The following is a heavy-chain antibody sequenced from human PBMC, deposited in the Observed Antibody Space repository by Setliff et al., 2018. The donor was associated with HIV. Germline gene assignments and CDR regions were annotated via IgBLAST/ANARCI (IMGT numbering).Heavy chain of an antibody. CDR2: IHTSTGKP. J-gene: IGHJ4*02. CDR1: GDSFTTYS. CDR3: ARNSPFPPSSRAHFDF. V-gene: IGHV7-4-1*02. D-gene: IGHD2-2*01. Sequence: ASVKVSCKASGDSFTTYSINWLRQAPGQGPEWMGWIHTSTGKPTYVRDFTGRFVFSLDTSVNTAFLQISDLKTEDTAVYYCARNSPFPPSSRAHFDFWGPGTLGTVSS.